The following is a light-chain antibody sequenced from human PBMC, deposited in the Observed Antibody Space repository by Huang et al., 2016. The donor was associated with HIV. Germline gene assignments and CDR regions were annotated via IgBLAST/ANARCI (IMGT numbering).Light chain of an antibody. V-gene: IGKV1-6*01. CDR3: LQDHNYPRT. CDR2: GAS. Sequence: AIQMTQSPSSLSASVGDRVTITCRASQVSTDDLAWYQQKPGKAPKLLISGASTLRGGVPSRFSGSGSGTDFTLTISSLQPEDYATYYCLQDHNYPRTFGQGTKVEI. J-gene: IGKJ1*01. CDR1: QVSTDD.